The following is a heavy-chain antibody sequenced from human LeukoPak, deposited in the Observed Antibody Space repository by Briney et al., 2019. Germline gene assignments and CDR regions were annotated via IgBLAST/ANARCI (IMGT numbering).Heavy chain of an antibody. CDR3: AAAFGRWSAGTFDY. Sequence: GASVKVSCKASGFTFTSSAVQWVRQARGQRLEWIGWIVVGGGNTNYAQKFQERVTITRDMSTSTAYMELSSLRSEDTAVYYCAAAFGRWSAGTFDYWGQGTLVTVSS. CDR1: GFTFTSSA. V-gene: IGHV1-58*01. D-gene: IGHD1-1*01. CDR2: IVVGGGNT. J-gene: IGHJ4*02.